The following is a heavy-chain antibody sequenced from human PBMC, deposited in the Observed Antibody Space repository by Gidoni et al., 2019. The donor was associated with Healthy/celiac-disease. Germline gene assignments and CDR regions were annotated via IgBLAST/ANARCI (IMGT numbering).Heavy chain of an antibody. CDR2: IIPIFVIS. V-gene: IGHV1-69*04. CDR3: ARDQGDRVVVITISRAFDI. CDR1: GGTFSSYA. J-gene: IGHJ3*02. Sequence: VQSGAEVKKPGSSVKVSCKASGGTFSSYALSWVRQAPGQGLEWMGRIIPIFVISNYAQKFQGRVTITADKSTCTAYMGLSSLRSEDTAVYYCARDQGDRVVVITISRAFDIWGQGTMVTVSS. D-gene: IGHD3-22*01.